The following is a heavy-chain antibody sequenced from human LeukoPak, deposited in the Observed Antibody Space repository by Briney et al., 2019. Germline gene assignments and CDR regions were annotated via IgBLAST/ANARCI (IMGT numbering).Heavy chain of an antibody. CDR3: ARDYADYVGYFFFDY. D-gene: IGHD4-17*01. V-gene: IGHV3-23*01. J-gene: IGHJ4*02. CDR2: ISGGGETT. Sequence: GGSLRLSCAASGFTFNNYAMNWVRHAPGKGLELVSSISGGGETTYYADSAKGRFTISGDNSQNTLYLQMNSLRAEDTAVYYCARDYADYVGYFFFDYWGQGTLVTVSS. CDR1: GFTFNNYA.